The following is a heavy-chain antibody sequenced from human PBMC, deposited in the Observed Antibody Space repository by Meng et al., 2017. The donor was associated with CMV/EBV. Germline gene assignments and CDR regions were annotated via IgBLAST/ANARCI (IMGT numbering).Heavy chain of an antibody. CDR3: ASLTRSSSSKGFGY. CDR1: GFTVSSNY. CDR2: IYSGGST. J-gene: IGHJ4*02. D-gene: IGHD6-13*01. Sequence: GESLKISCAASGFTVSSNYMSWVRQAPGKGLEWVSVIYSGGSTYYADSVKGRFTISRDNSKSTLYLQMNSLRAEDTAVYYCASLTRSSSSKGFGYWGQGTLVTVSS. V-gene: IGHV3-53*01.